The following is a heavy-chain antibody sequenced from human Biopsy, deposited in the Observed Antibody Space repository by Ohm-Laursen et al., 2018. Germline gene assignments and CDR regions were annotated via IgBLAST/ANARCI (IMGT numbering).Heavy chain of an antibody. CDR2: VYYSGGT. Sequence: GTLSLTWTVSGGPIDSYYWSWIRQPPGKGLEWIGDVYYSGGTNRNPSLKSRVTILVDTSKNQFSLKLNSMTAADTAVYYCGRRGVVITHDAFDTWGQGTMVTVSS. CDR1: GGPIDSYY. D-gene: IGHD3-3*01. J-gene: IGHJ3*02. CDR3: GRRGVVITHDAFDT. V-gene: IGHV4-59*08.